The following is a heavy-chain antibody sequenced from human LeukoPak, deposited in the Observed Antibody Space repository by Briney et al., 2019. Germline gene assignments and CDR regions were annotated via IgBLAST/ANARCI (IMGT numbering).Heavy chain of an antibody. D-gene: IGHD3-22*01. V-gene: IGHV1-18*01. CDR3: ARDGGYYDSSGYYTPVTPNSYYYYGMDV. CDR2: ISAYNGNT. Sequence: ASVKVSCKASGYTFTSYGISWVRQAPGQGLEWVGWISAYNGNTNYAQKLQGRVTMTTDTSTSTAYMELRSLRSDDTAVYYCARDGGYYDSSGYYTPVTPNSYYYYGMDVWGQGTTVTVSS. J-gene: IGHJ6*02. CDR1: GYTFTSYG.